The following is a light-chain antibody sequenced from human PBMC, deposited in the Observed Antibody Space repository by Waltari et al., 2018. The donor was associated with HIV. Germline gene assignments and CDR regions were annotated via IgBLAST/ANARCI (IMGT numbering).Light chain of an antibody. CDR2: GAS. CDR1: QSVGLN. Sequence: SPGVRGTLSCRASQSVGLNLAWYQQRPGQPPRLLVYGASTRASDVSTRFSASGSGTEFTLTITSVRSEDFATYFCQQYDVWPLTFGGGT. CDR3: QQYDVWPLT. V-gene: IGKV3-15*01. J-gene: IGKJ4*01.